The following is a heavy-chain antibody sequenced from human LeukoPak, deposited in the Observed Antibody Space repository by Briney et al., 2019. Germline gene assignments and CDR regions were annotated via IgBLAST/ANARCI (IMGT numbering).Heavy chain of an antibody. CDR2: IHSTGSS. CDR3: ARSPYGNYIGYFDP. V-gene: IGHV4-59*01. J-gene: IGHJ4*02. D-gene: IGHD4-11*01. CDR1: AGSIGNFY. Sequence: SETLSLTCSVTAGSIGNFYWSWIRQSPGKELEWIGYIHSTGSSNYNPSLKSRVTISVSTSRNQFSLNLISVTAADTAIYYCARSPYGNYIGYFDPWGQGTLVTVSS.